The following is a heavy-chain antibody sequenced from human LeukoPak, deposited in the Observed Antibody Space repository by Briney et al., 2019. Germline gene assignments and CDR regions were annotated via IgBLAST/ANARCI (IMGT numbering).Heavy chain of an antibody. CDR3: AKKLPGSTDYFDY. CDR2: ISYDGSNK. J-gene: IGHJ4*02. D-gene: IGHD1-1*01. CDR1: GFTFSSYA. V-gene: IGHV3-30-3*02. Sequence: GGSLRLSCAASGFTFSSYAMHWVRQAPGKGLEWVAVISYDGSNKYYADSVKGRFTISRDNSKNTLFLQMDSLRPDDTALYYCAKKLPGSTDYFDYWGQGTPVTVSS.